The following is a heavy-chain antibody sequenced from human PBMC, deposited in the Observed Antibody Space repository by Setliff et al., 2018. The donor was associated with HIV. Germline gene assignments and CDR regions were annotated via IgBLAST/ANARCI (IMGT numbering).Heavy chain of an antibody. Sequence: SETLSLTCAVSGFSISSGFFWGWVRQPPGEGLEWIGSIYQSGTTYYNPALKSRVTISVDTSKNQFSLRLTSVTAADTAVYFCARVETTVTSRLDYWGQGTLVTVSS. V-gene: IGHV4-38-2*01. D-gene: IGHD4-17*01. CDR2: IYQSGTT. CDR1: GFSISSGFF. J-gene: IGHJ4*02. CDR3: ARVETTVTSRLDY.